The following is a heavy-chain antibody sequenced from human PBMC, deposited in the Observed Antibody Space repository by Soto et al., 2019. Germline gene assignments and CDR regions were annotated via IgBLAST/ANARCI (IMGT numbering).Heavy chain of an antibody. Sequence: LALTCTVSGGSISSGDYYWSWIRQPPGKGLEWIGYIYYSGSTYYNPSLKSRVTISVDTSKNQFSLKLSSVTAADTAVYYCARSWDYYGSGSYYTFGYWGQGTLVTVYS. CDR2: IYYSGST. D-gene: IGHD3-10*01. CDR3: ARSWDYYGSGSYYTFGY. V-gene: IGHV4-30-4*01. J-gene: IGHJ4*02. CDR1: GGSISSGDYY.